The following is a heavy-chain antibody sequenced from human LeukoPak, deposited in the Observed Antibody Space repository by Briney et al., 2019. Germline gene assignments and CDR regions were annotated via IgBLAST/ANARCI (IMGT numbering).Heavy chain of an antibody. CDR2: IIPIFGTA. J-gene: IGHJ4*02. Sequence: ASVKVSCKASGGTFSSYAISWVRQAPGQGLEWMGWIIPIFGTANYAQKFQGRVTITADKSTSTAYMELSSLRSEDTAVYYCAISLPRRSIAVAALDYWGQGTLVTVSS. CDR1: GGTFSSYA. D-gene: IGHD6-19*01. V-gene: IGHV1-69*06. CDR3: AISLPRRSIAVAALDY.